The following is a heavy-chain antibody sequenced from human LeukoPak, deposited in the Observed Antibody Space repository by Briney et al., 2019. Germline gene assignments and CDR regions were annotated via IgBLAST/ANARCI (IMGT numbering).Heavy chain of an antibody. D-gene: IGHD6-13*01. J-gene: IGHJ5*02. CDR2: IYYSGST. CDR1: GGSIGSFY. V-gene: IGHV4-59*12. CDR3: ARVAAAGTRWFDP. Sequence: SETLSLTCTVSGGSIGSFYWSWIRQPPGKGLEWIGYIYYSGSTYYNPSLKSRVTISVDTSKNQFSLKLSSVTAADTAVYYCARVAAAGTRWFDPWGQGTLVTVSS.